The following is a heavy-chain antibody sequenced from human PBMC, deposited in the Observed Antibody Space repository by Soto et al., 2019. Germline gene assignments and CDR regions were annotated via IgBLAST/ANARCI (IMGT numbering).Heavy chain of an antibody. J-gene: IGHJ4*02. D-gene: IGHD6-13*01. CDR3: ARYRREAVAGYTLDN. CDR1: GGSISSNY. V-gene: IGHV4-59*01. CDR2: VYNSGST. Sequence: SETLSLTCTVSGGSISSNYWTWIWQPPGKGLEWIGYVYNSGSTNYNPSLKTRVTISEDTSKSQFSLKVNSMTAADTAVYYCARYRREAVAGYTLDNWGQGMLGTVSS.